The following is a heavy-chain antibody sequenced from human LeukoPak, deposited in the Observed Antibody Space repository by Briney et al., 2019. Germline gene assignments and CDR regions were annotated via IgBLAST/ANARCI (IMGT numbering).Heavy chain of an antibody. D-gene: IGHD4-17*01. V-gene: IGHV4-31*03. CDR1: GGSISSGGYY. CDR3: ARGRLRNYGDYDGNDY. J-gene: IGHJ4*02. Sequence: PSQTLSLTCTVSGGSISSGGYYWSWIRQHPGKGLEWVGYIYYSGSTYYNPSLKSRVTISVDTSKNQFSLKLSSVTAADTAVYYCARGRLRNYGDYDGNDYWGQGTLVTVSS. CDR2: IYYSGST.